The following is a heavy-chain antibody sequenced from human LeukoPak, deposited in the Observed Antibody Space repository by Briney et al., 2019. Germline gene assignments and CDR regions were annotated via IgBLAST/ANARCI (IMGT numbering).Heavy chain of an antibody. V-gene: IGHV3-48*01. D-gene: IGHD2-21*02. CDR2: IGTTSGAI. CDR1: GGSISSSN. Sequence: PSETLSLTCAVSGGSISSSNWWSWVRQAPGQGLEWVSYIGTTSGAIYYADSVKGRFTISRDSAKNSLYLQMNSLRAEDTAVYYCARFRTWGDKAFDYWGQGTLVTVSS. CDR3: ARFRTWGDKAFDY. J-gene: IGHJ4*02.